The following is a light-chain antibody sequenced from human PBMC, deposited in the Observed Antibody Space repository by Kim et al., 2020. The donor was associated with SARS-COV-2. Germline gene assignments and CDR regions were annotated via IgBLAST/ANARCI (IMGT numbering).Light chain of an antibody. V-gene: IGLV2-11*01. CDR1: SSDVGNYNY. Sequence: QSVTISCTGTSSDVGNYNYVSWYQHHPGKAPKLMIYDVSKRPSGVPDRFSGSKSGNTASLTISGLQAEDEADYYCCSYAGSYTVVFGGGTKLTVL. J-gene: IGLJ2*01. CDR3: CSYAGSYTVV. CDR2: DVS.